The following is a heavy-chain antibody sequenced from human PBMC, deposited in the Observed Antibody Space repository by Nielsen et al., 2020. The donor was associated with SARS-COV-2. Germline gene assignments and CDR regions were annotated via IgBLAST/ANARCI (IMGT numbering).Heavy chain of an antibody. CDR1: GFTFSSYD. D-gene: IGHD4-17*01. J-gene: IGHJ5*02. CDR2: IGTAGDT. Sequence: GGSLRLSCAASGFTFSSYDMHWVRQATGKGLEWVSAIGTAGDTYYPGSVKGRFTISRDNAKNSLYLQMNSLRAEDTAVYYCARVATVTKLDPWGQGTRVTVSS. CDR3: ARVATVTKLDP. V-gene: IGHV3-13*04.